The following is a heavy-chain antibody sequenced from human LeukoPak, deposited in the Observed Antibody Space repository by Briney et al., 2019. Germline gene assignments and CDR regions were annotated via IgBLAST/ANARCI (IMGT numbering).Heavy chain of an antibody. CDR3: ARDQDGGNWYNWFDP. Sequence: GGSLRLSCAASGFTVSSNYMNWVRQAPGKGLEWVSYISSSGSTIYYADSVKGRFTISRDNAKNSLYLQMNSLRAEDTAVYYCARDQDGGNWYNWFDPWGQGTLVTVSS. CDR1: GFTVSSNY. D-gene: IGHD4-23*01. CDR2: ISSSGSTI. J-gene: IGHJ5*02. V-gene: IGHV3-11*04.